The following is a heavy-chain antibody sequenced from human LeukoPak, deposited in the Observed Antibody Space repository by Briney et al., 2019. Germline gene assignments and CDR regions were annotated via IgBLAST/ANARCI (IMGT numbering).Heavy chain of an antibody. CDR3: ARYNWNEGDAFDI. Sequence: ASVKVSCKASGYTFTSYGISWVRQAHGQGLEWMGWMNPNSGNTGYAQKFQGRVTMTRNTSISTAYMELSSLRSEDTAVYYCARYNWNEGDAFDIWGQGTVVTVSS. CDR2: MNPNSGNT. V-gene: IGHV1-8*02. J-gene: IGHJ3*02. CDR1: GYTFTSYG. D-gene: IGHD1-20*01.